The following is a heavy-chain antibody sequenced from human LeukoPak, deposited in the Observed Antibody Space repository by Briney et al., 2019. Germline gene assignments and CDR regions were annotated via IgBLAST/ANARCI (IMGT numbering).Heavy chain of an antibody. Sequence: PGGSLRLSCAASGFTFSSYSMNWVRQAPGKGLEWVSYISSSSTIYYADSVKGRFTISRDNAKNSLYLQMNSLRDEDTAVYYCARVPRTFHSGSYYYYMDVWGKGTTVTVSS. D-gene: IGHD1-26*01. CDR1: GFTFSSYS. CDR3: ARVPRTFHSGSYYYYMDV. V-gene: IGHV3-48*02. J-gene: IGHJ6*03. CDR2: ISSSSTI.